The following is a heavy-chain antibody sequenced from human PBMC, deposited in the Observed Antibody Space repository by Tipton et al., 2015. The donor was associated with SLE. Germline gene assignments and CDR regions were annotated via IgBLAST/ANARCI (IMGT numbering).Heavy chain of an antibody. CDR1: GFTFSSYA. Sequence: SLRLSCAASGFTFSSYAMTWVRQAPGKGLEWASAISGSGYRTYYADSVKGRFTISRDSSKNTLYLQMNSLRAEDTAVYYCAKGDYGDYLHYFEYWGQGTLVTVSS. D-gene: IGHD4-17*01. CDR2: ISGSGYRT. J-gene: IGHJ4*02. CDR3: AKGDYGDYLHYFEY. V-gene: IGHV3-23*01.